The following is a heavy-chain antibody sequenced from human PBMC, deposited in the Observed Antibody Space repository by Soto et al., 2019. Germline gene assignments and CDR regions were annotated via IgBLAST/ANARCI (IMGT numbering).Heavy chain of an antibody. CDR2: IYYSGST. J-gene: IGHJ6*02. CDR1: GDSISTSSYY. D-gene: IGHD6-6*01. CDR3: ACIAARPRDYYGMDV. V-gene: IGHV4-39*01. Sequence: PSETLSLTCDVSGDSISTSSYYWGWIRQPPGKGLEWIGSIYYSGSTYYNPSLKSRVTISVDTSKNQFSLKLSSVTAADTAVYYCACIAARPRDYYGMDVWGQGTTVTVSS.